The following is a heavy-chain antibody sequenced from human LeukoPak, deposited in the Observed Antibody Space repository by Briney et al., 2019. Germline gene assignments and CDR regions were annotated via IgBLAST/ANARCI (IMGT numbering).Heavy chain of an antibody. CDR1: GYSFSGYW. D-gene: IGHD3-22*01. CDR3: ATPHDATAYYYDSSGYFY. J-gene: IGHJ4*02. V-gene: IGHV5-51*01. CDR2: NDAADSDT. Sequence: KGGESLKISCKGSGYSFSGYWIAWVRQMPGKGLEWMGINDAADSDTRYSPSFQGQVTISADKSITTAYLQWSSLKASDTAMYYCATPHDATAYYYDSSGYFYWGQGTLVTVSS.